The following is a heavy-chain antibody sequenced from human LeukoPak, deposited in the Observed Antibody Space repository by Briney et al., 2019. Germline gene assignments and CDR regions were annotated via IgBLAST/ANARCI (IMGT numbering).Heavy chain of an antibody. CDR1: GYTFTGYY. CDR2: INPNSGAT. Sequence: GASVKVSCKASGYTFTGYYMHWVRQAPGQGLEWMGWINPNSGATNYAQKFQDRVTMTRDTSISTAYMELSRLRSDDTAVYYCARIGTRTDARLFYDSSAYWGVLDYWGQGTLVTVSS. D-gene: IGHD3-22*01. V-gene: IGHV1-2*02. CDR3: ARIGTRTDARLFYDSSAYWGVLDY. J-gene: IGHJ4*02.